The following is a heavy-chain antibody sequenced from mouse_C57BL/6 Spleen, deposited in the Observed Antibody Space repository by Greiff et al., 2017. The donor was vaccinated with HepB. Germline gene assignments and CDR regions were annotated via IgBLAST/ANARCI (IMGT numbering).Heavy chain of an antibody. Sequence: EVQLQQSGPELVKPGASVKIPCKASGYTFTDYNMDWVKQSHGKSLEWIGDINPNNGGTIYNQKFKGKATLSVDKSSSTAYMELRSLTSEDTAVYYCARQENFYYAMDYWGQGTSVTVSS. CDR3: ARQENFYYAMDY. V-gene: IGHV1-18*01. J-gene: IGHJ4*01. CDR2: INPNNGGT. CDR1: GYTFTDYN.